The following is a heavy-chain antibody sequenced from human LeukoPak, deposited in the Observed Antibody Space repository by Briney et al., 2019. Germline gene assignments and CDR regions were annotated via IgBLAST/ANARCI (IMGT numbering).Heavy chain of an antibody. D-gene: IGHD6-19*01. CDR3: ARDGAVAAVFDY. Sequence: GAAVKVSCXASGYTFTTYGVTWVRQAPGQGLVWMGWISPYNGDTNYAQNLQGRVTLTTDTSTSTAYMELRSLRSDDTAVYYCARDGAVAAVFDYWGQGTLVTVSS. V-gene: IGHV1-18*01. J-gene: IGHJ4*02. CDR2: ISPYNGDT. CDR1: GYTFTTYG.